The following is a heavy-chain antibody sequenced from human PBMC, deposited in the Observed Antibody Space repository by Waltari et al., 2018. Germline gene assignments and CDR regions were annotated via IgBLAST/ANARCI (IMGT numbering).Heavy chain of an antibody. V-gene: IGHV4-61*02. Sequence: QVQLRESGPGLVKPSATLSLTCSVSGASLGRTVAYWSWIRQPAGKGLEWIGRIYTNNNVIYNRSLTGRVSMSVDTSKNQVSLSLRSVTAADTAVYFCAKHGGFWNHAGFNFQGLDVWGHGTAVSVSS. CDR2: IYTNNNV. J-gene: IGHJ6*02. CDR1: GASLGRTVAY. CDR3: AKHGGFWNHAGFNFQGLDV. D-gene: IGHD3-3*01.